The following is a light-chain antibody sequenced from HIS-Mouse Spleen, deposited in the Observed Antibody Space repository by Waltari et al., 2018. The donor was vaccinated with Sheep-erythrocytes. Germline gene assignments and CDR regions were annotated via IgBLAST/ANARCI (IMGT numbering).Light chain of an antibody. Sequence: AIQLTQSPSSLSASVGDRVTITCRAGQGISSALAWYQQKPGKAPKLLIYDAASLESGVPSRFSGSGSGTDFTLTISSLQPEDFATYYCQQFNNYPRTFGQGTKVEIK. V-gene: IGKV1D-13*01. CDR1: QGISSA. J-gene: IGKJ1*01. CDR3: QQFNNYPRT. CDR2: DAA.